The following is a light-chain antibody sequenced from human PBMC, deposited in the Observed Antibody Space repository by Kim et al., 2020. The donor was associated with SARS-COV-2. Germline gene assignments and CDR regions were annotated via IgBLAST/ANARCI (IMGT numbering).Light chain of an antibody. J-gene: IGKJ1*01. V-gene: IGKV3-15*01. CDR2: EVS. CDR3: QQYGAWPLT. Sequence: IEMTQSPGTLSAFVGQRVTVSCRASQSVGNRLAWYQQTPGQAPRLVMYEVSKRAAGFPSRFSGSGSGSEFSLTISTLQPEDRAVYYCQQYGAWPLTFGQGAKVNIK. CDR1: QSVGNR.